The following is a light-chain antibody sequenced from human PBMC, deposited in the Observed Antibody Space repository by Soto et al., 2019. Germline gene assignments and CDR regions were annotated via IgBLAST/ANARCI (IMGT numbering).Light chain of an antibody. CDR1: QSVSSSY. J-gene: IGKJ1*01. CDR3: QQYGSSAWT. Sequence: ELVLTQSPGTLSFSPGDRATLSCSASQSVSSSYLAWYQQKPGQAPSLLIYGASSRATGIPDRFSGSGSGTDVTLTISRLEPEDFAVYYCQQYGSSAWTFGQGTKVEIK. V-gene: IGKV3-20*01. CDR2: GAS.